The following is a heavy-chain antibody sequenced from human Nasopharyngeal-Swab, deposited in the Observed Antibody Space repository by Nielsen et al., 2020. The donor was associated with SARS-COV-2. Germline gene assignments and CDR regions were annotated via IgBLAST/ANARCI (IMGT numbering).Heavy chain of an antibody. CDR2: IKQDGSEK. CDR3: ARDRDYAGAFDI. D-gene: IGHD2-2*01. CDR1: RFTFSSYW. Sequence: GGSLRLSCAASRFTFSSYWMSWVRQAPGKGLEWVANIKQDGSEKYYVDSVKGRFTISRDNAKNSLYLQMNSLRAEDTAVYYCARDRDYAGAFDIWGQGTMVTVSS. V-gene: IGHV3-7*01. J-gene: IGHJ3*02.